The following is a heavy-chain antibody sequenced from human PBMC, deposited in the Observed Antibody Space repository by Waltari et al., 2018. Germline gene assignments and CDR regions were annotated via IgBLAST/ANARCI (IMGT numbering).Heavy chain of an antibody. CDR3: ARQGVSSRSFDY. V-gene: IGHV4-39*01. Sequence: QLQMQESGPGLVKPSETLSLTCTVSGDSITHRGYYWGWIRQPPGKGLEWIGSTYYRGSAYYTPSLKSRVTISVNTSKNQFSLELTSLTAADTAVYYCARQGVSSRSFDYWGQGSLVTFSS. CDR2: TYYRGSA. CDR1: GDSITHRGYY. D-gene: IGHD2-8*01. J-gene: IGHJ4*02.